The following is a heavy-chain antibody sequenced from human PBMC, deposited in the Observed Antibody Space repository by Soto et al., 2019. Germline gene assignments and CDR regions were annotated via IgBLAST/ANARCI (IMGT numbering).Heavy chain of an antibody. CDR1: GVSVSSNSAA. CDR2: TYYKSKWYN. V-gene: IGHV6-1*01. J-gene: IGHJ5*02. CDR3: ARGPRIDRGGFWFDP. D-gene: IGHD3-16*01. Sequence: SQTLSLTCVISGVSVSSNSAAWNWIRQSPSRGLEWLGRTYYKSKWYNDYAVSVKGRITINPDTSKNQFSLQLNSVTPEDTAVFYCARGPRIDRGGFWFDPWGQGTLVTVSS.